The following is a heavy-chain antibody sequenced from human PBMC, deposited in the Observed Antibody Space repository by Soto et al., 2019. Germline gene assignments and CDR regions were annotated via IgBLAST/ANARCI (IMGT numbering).Heavy chain of an antibody. CDR2: IYDSGIT. D-gene: IGHD5-18*01. V-gene: IGHV4-30-4*01. J-gene: IGHJ3*01. CDR1: GGSVGSGEYY. CDR3: ARDVAHGYTENV. Sequence: QVQLQESGPGLVKPSQTLSLACTVSGGSVGSGEYYYSWIRQPPGKGLEWIGYIYDSGITNYTPYIKGRVTMSLDRSHNQVSLKLSYVTAADSAVYFCARDVAHGYTENVWGQGTMVTVSS.